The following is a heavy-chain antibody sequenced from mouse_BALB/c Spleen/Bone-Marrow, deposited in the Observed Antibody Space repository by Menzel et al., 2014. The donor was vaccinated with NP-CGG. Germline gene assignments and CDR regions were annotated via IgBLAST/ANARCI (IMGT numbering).Heavy chain of an antibody. CDR3: ARFSQLGLLAY. CDR1: GYNFTSYW. D-gene: IGHD3-1*01. J-gene: IGHJ3*01. Sequence: QVQLPQSGAELVKPGTSVKLSCKASGYNFTSYWINWVKLRPGQGLEWIGDIYPGSGSTNYNEKFKSKATLTVDTSSSTAYMQLSSLASEDSAFYYCARFSQLGLLAYWGQGTLVTGSA. V-gene: IGHV1-55*01. CDR2: IYPGSGST.